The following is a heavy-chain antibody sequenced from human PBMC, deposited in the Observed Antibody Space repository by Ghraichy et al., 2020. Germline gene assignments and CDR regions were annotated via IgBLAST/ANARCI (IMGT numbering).Heavy chain of an antibody. V-gene: IGHV3-7*01. CDR3: ARIEWAKVKNDVFPGSPGSAPGAFDI. CDR1: GFTFSSYW. Sequence: LSLTCAASGFTFSSYWMSWVRQAPGKGLEWVANIKQDGSEKYYVDSVKGRFTISRDNAKNSLYLQMNSLRAEDTAVYYCARIEWAKVKNDVFPGSPGSAPGAFDIWGQGTMVTVSS. D-gene: IGHD1-1*01. CDR2: IKQDGSEK. J-gene: IGHJ3*02.